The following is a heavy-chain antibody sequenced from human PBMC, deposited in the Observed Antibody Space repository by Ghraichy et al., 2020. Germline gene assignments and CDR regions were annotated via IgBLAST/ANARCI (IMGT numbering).Heavy chain of an antibody. D-gene: IGHD3-22*01. CDR3: ARGITMIVVPHSDAFDI. CDR2: ISAYNGNT. Sequence: ASVKVSCKASGYTFTSYGISWVRQAPGQGLEWMGWISAYNGNTNYAQKLQGRVTMTTDTSTSTAYMELRSLRSDDTAVYYCARGITMIVVPHSDAFDIWGQGTMVTVSS. J-gene: IGHJ3*02. V-gene: IGHV1-18*04. CDR1: GYTFTSYG.